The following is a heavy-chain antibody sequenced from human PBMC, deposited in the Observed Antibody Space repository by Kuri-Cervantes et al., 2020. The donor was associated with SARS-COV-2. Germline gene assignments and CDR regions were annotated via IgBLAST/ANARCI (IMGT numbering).Heavy chain of an antibody. CDR1: GFTFSSYA. CDR3: ARCRSGYYFDY. Sequence: GGSLRLSCAASGFTFSSYAMAWVRQPPGKGLEWVSTLSGSGIFTYYADSVRGRFTISRDSSKNILYLQMISLRTEDTAVYYCARCRSGYYFDYWGQGTLVTVSS. J-gene: IGHJ4*02. CDR2: LSGSGIFT. V-gene: IGHV3-23*01.